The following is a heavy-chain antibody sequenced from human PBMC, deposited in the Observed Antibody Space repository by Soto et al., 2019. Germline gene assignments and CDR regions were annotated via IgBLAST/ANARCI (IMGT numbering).Heavy chain of an antibody. Sequence: GESLKISCKGSGYSFTSYWISWVRQMPGKGLEWMGRIDPGDSYTNYSPSFQGHVTISADKSISTAYLQWSSLKASDTAMYYCARRKKSSSSYYYYYGMDVWGQGTTVTVSS. J-gene: IGHJ6*02. CDR1: GYSFTSYW. V-gene: IGHV5-10-1*01. D-gene: IGHD6-6*01. CDR2: IDPGDSYT. CDR3: ARRKKSSSSYYYYYGMDV.